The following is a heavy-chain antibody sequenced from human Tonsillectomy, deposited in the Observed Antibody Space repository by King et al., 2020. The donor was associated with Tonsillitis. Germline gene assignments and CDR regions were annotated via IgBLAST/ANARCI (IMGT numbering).Heavy chain of an antibody. V-gene: IGHV3-9*01. CDR1: GFTFDDYG. CDR3: AKARNMWTIVTMVSSFDY. Sequence: VQLVESGGGLVQPGRSLRLSCAASGFTFDDYGMHWVRQAPGKGLEWVSGISWNSGSIDYADSVKGRFTISRDNAKNSLYLEMNSLRPEDSALYYCAKARNMWTIVTMVSSFDYWGQGSLVTVSS. J-gene: IGHJ4*02. D-gene: IGHD2-8*01. CDR2: ISWNSGSI.